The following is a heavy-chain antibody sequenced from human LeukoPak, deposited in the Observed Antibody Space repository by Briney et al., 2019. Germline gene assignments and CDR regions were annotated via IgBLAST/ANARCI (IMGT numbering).Heavy chain of an antibody. CDR2: IYTSGST. J-gene: IGHJ5*02. Sequence: SQTLSLTCTVSGGSISSGSYYWSWIRQPAGKGLEWIGRIYTSGSTNYNPSLKSRVTISVDTSKNQFSLKLSSVTAADTAVYYCARGQYGQQLVPYDSSGYYPGSNWFDPWGQGTLVTVSS. V-gene: IGHV4-61*02. CDR3: ARGQYGQQLVPYDSSGYYPGSNWFDP. CDR1: GGSISSGSYY. D-gene: IGHD3-22*01.